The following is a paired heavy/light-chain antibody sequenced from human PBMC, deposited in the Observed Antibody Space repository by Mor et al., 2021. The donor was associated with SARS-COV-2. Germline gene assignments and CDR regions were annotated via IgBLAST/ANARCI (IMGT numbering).Heavy chain of an antibody. Sequence: EVQLVQSGAEVKKPGATVKISCKVSGYTFTDYYMHWVQQAPGKGLEWMGLVDPEDGETIYAEKFQGRVTITADTSTDTAYMELSSLRSEDTAVYYCATDSPTGWVTMVRGVRGTNNWFDPWGQGTLVTVSS. CDR1: GYTFTDYY. J-gene: IGHJ5*02. CDR3: ATDSPTGWVTMVRGVRGTNNWFDP. CDR2: VDPEDGET. D-gene: IGHD3-10*01. V-gene: IGHV1-69-2*01.
Light chain of an antibody. Sequence: QSVLTQPPSVSAAPGQKVTISCSGSSSNIGNNYVSWYQQLPGTAPKLLIYDNNKRPSGIPDRFSGSKSGTSATLGITGLQTGDEADYYCGTWDSSLRAGVFGTGTKVTVL. CDR3: GTWDSSLRAGV. J-gene: IGLJ1*01. V-gene: IGLV1-51*01. CDR2: DNN. CDR1: SSNIGNNY.